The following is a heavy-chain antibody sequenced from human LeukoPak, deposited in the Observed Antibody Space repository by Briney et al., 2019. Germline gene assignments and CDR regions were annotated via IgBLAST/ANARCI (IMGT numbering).Heavy chain of an antibody. D-gene: IGHD6-19*01. V-gene: IGHV1-2*02. Sequence: ASVKVSCKASGYTLTGHSMHWVRQAPGQGLEWMGWTNPNSGGTKYTRKFQGRVTMTRDTSISTAYMELSRLTSDDTAMYYCARQGGWYKDYWGQGTLVTVSS. CDR1: GYTLTGHS. CDR3: ARQGGWYKDY. CDR2: TNPNSGGT. J-gene: IGHJ4*02.